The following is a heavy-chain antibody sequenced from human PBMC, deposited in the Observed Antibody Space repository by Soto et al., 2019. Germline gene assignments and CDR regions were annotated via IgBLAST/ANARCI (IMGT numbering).Heavy chain of an antibody. V-gene: IGHV3-64*02. J-gene: IGHJ4*02. CDR3: ARCFDWLLSSFDS. CDR2: VSSDGGST. Sequence: GGSLRLSCAASGFTLRSYAMHWVRQAPGKGLEYVSGVSSDGGSTNYADSVKGKFTISRDNSKNTLYLQMGSLRAEDMAVYYCARCFDWLLSSFDSWGQGTLVTGSS. D-gene: IGHD3-9*01. CDR1: GFTLRSYA.